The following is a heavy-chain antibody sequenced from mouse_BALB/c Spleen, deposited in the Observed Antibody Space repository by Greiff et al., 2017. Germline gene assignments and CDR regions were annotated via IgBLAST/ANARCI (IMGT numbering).Heavy chain of an antibody. CDR1: GFTFTDYY. Sequence: EVMLVESGGGLVQPGGSLRLSCATSGFTFTDYYMSWVRQPPGKALEWLGFIRNKANGYTTEYSASVKGRFTISRDNSQSILYLQMNTLRAEDSATEYGARDIYYGSSYCIADWGQGTLVTVSA. V-gene: IGHV7-3*02. CDR3: ARDIYYGSSYCIAD. D-gene: IGHD1-1*01. CDR2: IRNKANGYTT. J-gene: IGHJ3*01.